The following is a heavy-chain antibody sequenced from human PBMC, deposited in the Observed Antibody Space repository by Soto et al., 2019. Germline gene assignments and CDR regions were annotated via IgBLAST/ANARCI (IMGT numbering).Heavy chain of an antibody. CDR2: INHSGST. CDR1: GGSFSGYY. CDR3: ARGLNHDFRSVTFWSAMSRSGLNWFDP. V-gene: IGHV4-34*01. Sequence: PSETLSLTCAVYGGSFSGYYWSWIRQPPGKGLEWIGEINHSGSTNYNPSLKSRVTISVDTSKNQFSLKLSSVTAADTAVYYCARGLNHDFRSVTFWSAMSRSGLNWFDPWGQGTLVTVSS. D-gene: IGHD3-3*01. J-gene: IGHJ5*02.